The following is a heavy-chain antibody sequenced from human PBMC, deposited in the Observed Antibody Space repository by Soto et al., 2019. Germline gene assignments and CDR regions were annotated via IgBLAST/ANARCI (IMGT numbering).Heavy chain of an antibody. V-gene: IGHV3-30*18. J-gene: IGHJ4*02. CDR2: VSNDGSGQ. CDR1: SFTFSHYG. CDR3: AKGRFAGQGFDY. D-gene: IGHD3-10*01. Sequence: QVHLVQSGGGVVPPGRSLRLSCAASSFTFSHYGMHWVRQAPGKGLEWVAVVSNDGSGQNYADSVKGRFTISRDNSKNTLYLQMNSLRSEDTAVYFCAKGRFAGQGFDYWGQGVPVTVSS.